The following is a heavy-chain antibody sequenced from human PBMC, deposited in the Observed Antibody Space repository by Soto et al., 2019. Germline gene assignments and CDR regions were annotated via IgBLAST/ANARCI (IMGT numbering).Heavy chain of an antibody. J-gene: IGHJ3*02. CDR1: GFTVSSNY. CDR3: ARDYYGGDAFDI. CDR2: IYSGGST. D-gene: IGHD4-17*01. Sequence: LSCAASGFTVSSNYMSWVRQAPGKGLEWVSVIYSGGSTYYADSVKGRFTISRDNSKNTLYLQMNSLRAEDTAVYYCARDYYGGDAFDIWGQGTMVTVSS. V-gene: IGHV3-53*01.